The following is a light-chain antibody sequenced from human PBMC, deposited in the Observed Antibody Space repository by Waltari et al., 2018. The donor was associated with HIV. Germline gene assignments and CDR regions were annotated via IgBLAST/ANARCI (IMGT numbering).Light chain of an antibody. J-gene: IGLJ1*01. CDR3: QSAGV. Sequence: SSELPQPPSVSVSPGPTARIPCSGDALPKQYAYWYQQKPGQAPVLLIYKDSERPSGIPERFSGSNSGTTVTLTISGVQAEDEADYYCQSAGVFGTGTKVTVL. CDR2: KDS. CDR1: ALPKQY. V-gene: IGLV3-25*03.